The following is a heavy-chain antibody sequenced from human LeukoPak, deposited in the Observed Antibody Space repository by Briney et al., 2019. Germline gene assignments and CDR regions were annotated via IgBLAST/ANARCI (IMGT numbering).Heavy chain of an antibody. CDR3: ARGDYYDSSPHY. D-gene: IGHD3-22*01. Sequence: GGSLRLSCAASGFTFSNYIMNWVRQAPGKGLEWVASISGGSSYIFHADSVKGRFTISRDNSKNSVFLQMNSLRVDDTALYYCARGDYYDSSPHYWGQGTLVIVSS. CDR2: ISGGSSYI. J-gene: IGHJ1*01. V-gene: IGHV3-21*01. CDR1: GFTFSNYI.